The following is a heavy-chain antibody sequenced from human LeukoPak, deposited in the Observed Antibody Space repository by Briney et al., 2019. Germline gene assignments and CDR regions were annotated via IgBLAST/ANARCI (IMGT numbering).Heavy chain of an antibody. J-gene: IGHJ6*02. D-gene: IGHD6-13*01. V-gene: IGHV3-33*08. Sequence: GGSLRLSCVASEVTLSNYAMSWARQAPGKGLEWVAVIWYDGSNKYYADSVKGRFTISRDNSKNTLYLQMNSLRAEDTAVYYCARGGSSWYTNYYYYGMDVWGQGTTVTVSS. CDR2: IWYDGSNK. CDR3: ARGGSSWYTNYYYYGMDV. CDR1: EVTLSNYA.